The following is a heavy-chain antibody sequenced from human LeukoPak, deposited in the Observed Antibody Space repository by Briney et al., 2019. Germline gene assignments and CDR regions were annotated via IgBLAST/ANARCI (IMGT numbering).Heavy chain of an antibody. CDR3: AKGPDYSNYVLYYFDY. V-gene: IGHV3-23*01. D-gene: IGHD4-11*01. CDR1: GFTFNNYA. Sequence: GGSLRLSCAASGFTFNNYAMSWVRQAPGKGLEWVSAISGSGGSTYYADSVKGRFTISRDNSKNTLYLQMNSLRAEDTAVYYCAKGPDYSNYVLYYFDYWGQGTLVTVSS. J-gene: IGHJ4*02. CDR2: ISGSGGST.